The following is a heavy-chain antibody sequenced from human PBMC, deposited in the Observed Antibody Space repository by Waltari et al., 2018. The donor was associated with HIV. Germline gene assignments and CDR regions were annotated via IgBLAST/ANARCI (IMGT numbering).Heavy chain of an antibody. D-gene: IGHD5-12*01. CDR3: AKDIGGYDSFYYYYGMDV. CDR1: GFTFDDYT. Sequence: EMQLVESGGVVVQPGGSLRLSCAASGFTFDDYTMNWVRQAPGKGLEWVSLISWDGGSTYYADSVKGRFTISRDNSKNSLYLQMNSLRTEDTALYYCAKDIGGYDSFYYYYGMDVWGQGTTVTVSS. J-gene: IGHJ6*02. V-gene: IGHV3-43*01. CDR2: ISWDGGST.